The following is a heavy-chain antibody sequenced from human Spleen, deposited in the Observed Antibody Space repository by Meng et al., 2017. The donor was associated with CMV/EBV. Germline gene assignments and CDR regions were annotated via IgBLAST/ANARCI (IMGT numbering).Heavy chain of an antibody. J-gene: IGHJ4*02. CDR2: IYSGGST. CDR3: ARVKMATIDY. D-gene: IGHD5-24*01. CDR1: GFTVSSNY. V-gene: IGHV3-66*01. Sequence: EVQLLESGGGLVQPWGSLRLSCAASGFTVSSNYMSWVRQAPGKGLEWVSVIYSGGSTYYADSVKGRFTISRDNSKNTLYLQMNSLRAEDTAVYYCARVKMATIDYWGQGTLVTVSS.